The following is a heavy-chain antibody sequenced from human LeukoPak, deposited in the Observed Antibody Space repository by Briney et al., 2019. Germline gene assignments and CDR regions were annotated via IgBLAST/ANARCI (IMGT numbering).Heavy chain of an antibody. D-gene: IGHD2/OR15-2a*01. V-gene: IGHV3-23*01. CDR3: AKDFLFPGDYFDY. J-gene: IGHJ4*02. CDR2: ISGSGGST. Sequence: PGGSLRLSCAASGFTFSSYAMSWVRQAPGKGLKWVSAISGSGGSTYYADSVKGRFTISRDNSKNTLYLQMNSLRAEDTAVYYCAKDFLFPGDYFDYWGQGTLVTVSS. CDR1: GFTFSSYA.